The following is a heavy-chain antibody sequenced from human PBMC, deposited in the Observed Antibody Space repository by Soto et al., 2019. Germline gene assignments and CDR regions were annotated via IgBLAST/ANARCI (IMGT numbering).Heavy chain of an antibody. Sequence: SVKVSCKASGGTFSSYSISWVRQAPGQGLEWMGGIIPIFGTANYAQKFQGRVTITADKSTSTAYMELGSLRSEDTAVYYCASVLTMVRGVIITYYGMDVWGQGTTVTVSS. V-gene: IGHV1-69*06. D-gene: IGHD3-10*01. CDR2: IIPIFGTA. CDR1: GGTFSSYS. CDR3: ASVLTMVRGVIITYYGMDV. J-gene: IGHJ6*02.